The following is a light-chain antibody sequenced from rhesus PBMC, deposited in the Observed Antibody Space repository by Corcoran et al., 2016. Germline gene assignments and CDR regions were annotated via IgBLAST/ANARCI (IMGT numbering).Light chain of an antibody. J-gene: IGKJ3*01. CDR3: QQHDNSPPFT. CDR2: RAS. V-gene: IGKV1-69*01. Sequence: DIQMTQSPSSLSASVGDRVTITCRASQGISNWLAWYPQKQGKAPKLLIYRASNLETGVPSRFRGSGSGTDFTLTISSLQPEDIATYYCQQHDNSPPFTFGPGTKLDIK. CDR1: QGISNW.